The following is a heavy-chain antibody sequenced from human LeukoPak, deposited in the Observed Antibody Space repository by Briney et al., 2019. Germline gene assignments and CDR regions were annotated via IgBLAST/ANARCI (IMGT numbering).Heavy chain of an antibody. V-gene: IGHV1-69*05. CDR1: GGTFSSYA. D-gene: IGHD2-2*01. Sequence: SVKVSCKASGGTFSSYAISWVRQAPGQGPEWMGGIIPIFGTANYAQKFQGRVTITTDESTSTAYMELSSLRSEDTAVYYCARAGLNQRTPHYYYYYYMDVWGKGTTVTVSS. CDR2: IIPIFGTA. J-gene: IGHJ6*03. CDR3: ARAGLNQRTPHYYYYYYMDV.